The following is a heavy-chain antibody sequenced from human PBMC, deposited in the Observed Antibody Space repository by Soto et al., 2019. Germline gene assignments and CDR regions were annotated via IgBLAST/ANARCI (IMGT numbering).Heavy chain of an antibody. D-gene: IGHD3-10*01. CDR1: GFIISSYG. CDR2: ISYDGSNK. J-gene: IGHJ4*02. Sequence: GGSLRLSCAASGFIISSYGMHWVRQAPGKGLEWLAVISYDGSNKFYGDSVKGRFTISRDNSKNTLYLQMNSLRAEDTAVYYCEVLLWFGPIDYWGQGTLVTVSS. CDR3: EVLLWFGPIDY. V-gene: IGHV3-30*03.